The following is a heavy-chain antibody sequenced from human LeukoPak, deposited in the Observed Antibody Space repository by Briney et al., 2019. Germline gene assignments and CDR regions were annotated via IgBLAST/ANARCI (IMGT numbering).Heavy chain of an antibody. CDR3: ARDGYTYGSFDY. CDR2: IYYSGST. J-gene: IGHJ4*02. Sequence: SQPLSLTCTVSGGSISSGGYYWSWIRQPPGKGLEWIGSIYYSGSTYSNPSLKSRVTISVDTSKSQFSLKLSSVTAANTAVYYCARDGYTYGSFDYWGQGTLVTVSS. D-gene: IGHD5-18*01. V-gene: IGHV4-39*01. CDR1: GGSISSGGYY.